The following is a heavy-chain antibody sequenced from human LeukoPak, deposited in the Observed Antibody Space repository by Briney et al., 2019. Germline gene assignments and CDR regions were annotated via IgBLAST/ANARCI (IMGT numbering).Heavy chain of an antibody. D-gene: IGHD3-10*01. J-gene: IGHJ5*02. Sequence: SETLSLTCTVSGGSISSYYWSWIRQPAGKGLEWIGRIYTSGSTNYNPSLKSRVTMSVDTSKNQFSLKLSSVTAADTAVYYCARDNYGSGSNWFDPWGQGTLVTVSS. V-gene: IGHV4-4*07. CDR1: GGSISSYY. CDR3: ARDNYGSGSNWFDP. CDR2: IYTSGST.